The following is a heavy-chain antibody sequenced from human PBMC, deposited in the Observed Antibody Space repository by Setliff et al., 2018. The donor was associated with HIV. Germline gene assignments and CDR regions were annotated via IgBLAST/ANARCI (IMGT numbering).Heavy chain of an antibody. CDR3: ARDPSRSGGIDH. J-gene: IGHJ4*02. D-gene: IGHD3-16*01. CDR1: GDSIYSGGYY. Sequence: NPSETLSLTCTVSGDSIYSGGYYWTWIRQHPGKGLEWIGHIYYSGSTSHNPSLKSRVFMSMDTSRNQFSLNLKSVTAADTAVYYCARDPSRSGGIDHWGRGTLVTVSS. CDR2: IYYSGST. V-gene: IGHV4-31*03.